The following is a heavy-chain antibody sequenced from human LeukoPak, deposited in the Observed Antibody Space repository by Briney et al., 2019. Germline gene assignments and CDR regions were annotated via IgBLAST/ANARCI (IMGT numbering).Heavy chain of an antibody. V-gene: IGHV4-61*02. CDR1: GGSISSGSYY. CDR3: ARDYCSGGSCYAYYYYYYMDV. J-gene: IGHJ6*03. CDR2: IYTSGST. Sequence: PSQTLSLTCTVSGGSISSGSYYWSWIRQPAGKGLEWIGRIYTSGSTKYNPSLKSRVTISVDTSKNQFSLKLSSVTAADTAVYYCARDYCSGGSCYAYYYYYYMDVWGKGTTVTVSS. D-gene: IGHD2-15*01.